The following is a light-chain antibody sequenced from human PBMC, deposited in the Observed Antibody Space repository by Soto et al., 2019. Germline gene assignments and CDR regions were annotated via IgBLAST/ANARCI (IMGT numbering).Light chain of an antibody. Sequence: QSALTQPASVSGSPGQSITLSCAGTTNDIGSYNYVSWFQQHPGGAPKLIIFEVTHRPSGISTRFSGSKSGNTASLTISDLQAEDEALYYCSSYKFSTTLRVFGGGTKVTVL. J-gene: IGLJ3*02. CDR3: SSYKFSTTLRV. CDR1: TNDIGSYNY. CDR2: EVT. V-gene: IGLV2-14*01.